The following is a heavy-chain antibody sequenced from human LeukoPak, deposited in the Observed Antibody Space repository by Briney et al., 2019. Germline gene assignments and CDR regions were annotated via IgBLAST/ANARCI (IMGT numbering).Heavy chain of an antibody. V-gene: IGHV3-64D*06. Sequence: GGSLRLSCSASGFTFSSYAMHWVRQAPGKGLEYVSAISSNGGSTYYADSVKGRFTISRDNSKNTLYLQMSSLRAEDTAVYYCVKVFPYAGCDSDFDYWGQGTLVTVSS. J-gene: IGHJ4*02. CDR3: VKVFPYAGCDSDFDY. D-gene: IGHD2-21*02. CDR2: ISSNGGST. CDR1: GFTFSSYA.